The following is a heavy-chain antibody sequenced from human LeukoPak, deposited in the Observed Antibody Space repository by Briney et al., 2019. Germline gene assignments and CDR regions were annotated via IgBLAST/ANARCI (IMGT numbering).Heavy chain of an antibody. CDR3: TKEDGWSDP. CDR1: GFTFSDAW. CDR2: IKSKIHGGTI. V-gene: IGHV3-15*01. D-gene: IGHD5-24*01. J-gene: IGHJ5*02. Sequence: PGGSLRLSCAASGFTFSDAWMNWVRQAPGKGLEWVGRIKSKIHGGTIDYAAPVKGRFTISRDDSKNTLYLQMNSLETEDTAVYYCTKEDGWSDPWGQGTLVTVSS.